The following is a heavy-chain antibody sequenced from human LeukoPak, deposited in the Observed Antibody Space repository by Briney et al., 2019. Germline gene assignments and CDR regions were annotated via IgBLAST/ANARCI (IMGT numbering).Heavy chain of an antibody. CDR1: GGSISSYY. CDR3: ARVDGDSSGP. V-gene: IGHV4-38-2*02. Sequence: SETLSLTCTVSGGSISSYYWSWIRQPPGKGLEWIGSIYHSGSTYYNPSLKSRVTISVDTSKNQFSLKLSSVTAADTAVYYCARVDGDSSGPWGQGTLVTVSS. D-gene: IGHD3-22*01. J-gene: IGHJ4*02. CDR2: IYHSGST.